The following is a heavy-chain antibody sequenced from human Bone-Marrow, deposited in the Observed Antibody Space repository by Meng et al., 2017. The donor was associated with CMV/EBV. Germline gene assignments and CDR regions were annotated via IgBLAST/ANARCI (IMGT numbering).Heavy chain of an antibody. Sequence: SVKVSCKASGGTFSSYAISWVRQAPGQGLEWMGGIIPIFGTANYAQKFQGRVTITTDESTSTAYMELSSLRSEDTAVYYCATVYSSSLSWFDPWGHGTLVTVSS. CDR3: ATVYSSSLSWFDP. V-gene: IGHV1-69*05. J-gene: IGHJ5*02. CDR1: GGTFSSYA. D-gene: IGHD6-6*01. CDR2: IIPIFGTA.